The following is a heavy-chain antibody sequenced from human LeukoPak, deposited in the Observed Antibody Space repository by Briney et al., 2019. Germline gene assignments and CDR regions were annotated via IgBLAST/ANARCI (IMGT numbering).Heavy chain of an antibody. Sequence: GGPLRLSCAASGFTFSSYAMSWVRQAPGKGLEWVSALSASGGTTYYADSVKGRFTISRDNSKNTLYLQMSSLRAEDTAIYYCAKEPREYCSSTSCPNWIDPWGQGTLVTVSS. CDR1: GFTFSSYA. CDR2: LSASGGTT. V-gene: IGHV3-23*01. J-gene: IGHJ5*02. CDR3: AKEPREYCSSTSCPNWIDP. D-gene: IGHD2-2*01.